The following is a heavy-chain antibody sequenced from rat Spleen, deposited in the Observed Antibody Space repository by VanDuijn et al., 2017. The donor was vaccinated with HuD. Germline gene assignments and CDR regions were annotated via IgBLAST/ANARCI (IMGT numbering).Heavy chain of an antibody. D-gene: IGHD4-6*01. V-gene: IGHV5-25*01. Sequence: EVQLVESGGGLVQPGRSMKLSCAASGFTFSNYDMAWVRQAPKKGLEWVSFISYDGSTTYYRDSVKGRFTISRDNAKSTLYLQMDSLRSEDTATYYCARHWGYWGQGVMVTVSS. CDR3: ARHWGY. CDR2: ISYDGSTT. CDR1: GFTFSNYD. J-gene: IGHJ2*01.